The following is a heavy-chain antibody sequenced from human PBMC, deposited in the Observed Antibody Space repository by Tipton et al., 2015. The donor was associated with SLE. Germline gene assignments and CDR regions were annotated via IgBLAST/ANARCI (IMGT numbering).Heavy chain of an antibody. CDR2: INHSGST. J-gene: IGHJ4*02. Sequence: TLSLTCAVYGGSFSGYYWSWIRQPPGKGLEWIGEINHSGSTNYNPSLKSRVTISVDTSKNQFSLKLSSVTAADTAVYYCARAQNSSMVYWGQGTLVTVSS. V-gene: IGHV4-34*01. CDR1: GGSFSGYY. D-gene: IGHD1-7*01. CDR3: ARAQNSSMVY.